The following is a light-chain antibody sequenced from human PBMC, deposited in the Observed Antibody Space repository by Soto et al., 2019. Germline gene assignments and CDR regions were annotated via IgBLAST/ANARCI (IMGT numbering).Light chain of an antibody. V-gene: IGKV1-5*03. J-gene: IGKJ1*01. CDR1: ESIDSW. Sequence: DIQVTQSPSSVSASVGDRVTITCRASESIDSWLAWHQQKPGRAPKLLISKASSLESGVPSRFSGSGFGTEFTLTISSLQPDDFATYYCQQYNSFRAFGQGTKVDIK. CDR2: KAS. CDR3: QQYNSFRA.